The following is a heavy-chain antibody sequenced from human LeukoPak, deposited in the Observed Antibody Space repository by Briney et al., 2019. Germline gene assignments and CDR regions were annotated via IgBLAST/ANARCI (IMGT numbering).Heavy chain of an antibody. CDR2: ISGSGGST. D-gene: IGHD5-12*01. Sequence: GGSLRLSCAASGFTFSSYAMSWVRQAPGKGLEWVSAISGSGGSTYYADSVKGRFTISRDNSKNTLYLQMNSLRAEDTAVYYCASQRGYSGSGKDDFDIWGQGTMVTVSS. CDR3: ASQRGYSGSGKDDFDI. CDR1: GFTFSSYA. J-gene: IGHJ3*02. V-gene: IGHV3-23*01.